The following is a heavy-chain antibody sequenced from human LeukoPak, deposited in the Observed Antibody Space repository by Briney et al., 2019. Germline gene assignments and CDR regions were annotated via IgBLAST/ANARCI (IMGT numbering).Heavy chain of an antibody. D-gene: IGHD3-3*01. CDR3: ARGVLWSGYFYFVY. CDR2: IRNKANSYTT. CDR1: GFTFGDYA. J-gene: IGHJ4*02. V-gene: IGHV3-72*01. Sequence: GRSLRLSCTASGFTSGFTFGDYAMSWVRQAPGKGLEWVGRIRNKANSYTTEYAASVKGRFTISSDDSRSSLYLQMNSLTAEDTAVYYCARGVLWSGYFYFVYWGQRTLVTVSS.